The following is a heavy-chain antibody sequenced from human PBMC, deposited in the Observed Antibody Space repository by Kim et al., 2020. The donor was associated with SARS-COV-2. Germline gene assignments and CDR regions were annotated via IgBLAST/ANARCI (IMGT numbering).Heavy chain of an antibody. Sequence: SGPTLVQPTQTLTLTFSFSGFSLITSGGGVGWIRQPPGKAREWHALIYWDDDKSYSPSLKSRLTITKDTSKNQVVLTMTNMDPVDTDTYYCAHRLTVTTAFDIWGQGTMLTVSS. D-gene: IGHD4-17*01. CDR1: GFSLITSGGG. J-gene: IGHJ3*02. V-gene: IGHV2-5*02. CDR3: AHRLTVTTAFDI. CDR2: IYWDDDK.